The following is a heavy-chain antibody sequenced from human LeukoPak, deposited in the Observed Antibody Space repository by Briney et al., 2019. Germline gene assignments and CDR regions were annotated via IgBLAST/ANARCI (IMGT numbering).Heavy chain of an antibody. CDR1: CYTFTRYG. J-gene: IGHJ6*03. Sequence: ASVKVSLKASCYTFTRYGISRVGQAPGQGLEWMGWISAYNVNTNYAQKLQGRVTMTTDTSTSTAYMELRSLRSDDTAVYYCALGVEASPMDVWGKGSTVTASS. CDR3: ALGVEASPMDV. CDR2: ISAYNVNT. V-gene: IGHV1-18*01.